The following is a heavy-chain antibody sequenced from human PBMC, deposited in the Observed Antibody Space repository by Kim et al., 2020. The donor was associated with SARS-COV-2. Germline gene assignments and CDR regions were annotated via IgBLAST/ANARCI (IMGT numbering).Heavy chain of an antibody. J-gene: IGHJ2*01. CDR2: ISSSSSYI. CDR1: GFTFSSYS. Sequence: GGSLRLSCAASGFTFSSYSMNWVRQAPGKGLEWVSSISSSSSYIDYADSVKGRITISRDNAKNSLYLQMNSLRAEDTAVYYCASSMVRGDRYFDLWGRGT. D-gene: IGHD3-10*01. V-gene: IGHV3-21*01. CDR3: ASSMVRGDRYFDL.